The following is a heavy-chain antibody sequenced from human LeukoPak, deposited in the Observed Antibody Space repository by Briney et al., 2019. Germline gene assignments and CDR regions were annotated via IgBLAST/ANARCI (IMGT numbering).Heavy chain of an antibody. CDR3: ARDSQYYYDTSGWVGGSAFDI. D-gene: IGHD3-22*01. CDR2: IYYSGST. J-gene: IGHJ3*02. CDR1: GGSISSSSYY. Sequence: SETLSLTCTVSGGSISSSSYYWGWIRQPPGKGLEWIGSIYYSGSTYYNPSLKSRVTISVDTSDNQFSLKMNSVTAADTAMYYCARDSQYYYDTSGWVGGSAFDIWGQGTMLTVSS. V-gene: IGHV4-39*07.